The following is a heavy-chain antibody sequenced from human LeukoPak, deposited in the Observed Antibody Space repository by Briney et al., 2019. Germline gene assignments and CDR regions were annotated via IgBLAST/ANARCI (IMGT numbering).Heavy chain of an antibody. CDR1: GGSISSGDYY. V-gene: IGHV4-61*02. D-gene: IGHD3-3*02. CDR2: IYTSGST. J-gene: IGHJ6*02. CDR3: AREPHLGYYYYGMDV. Sequence: SETLSLTCTVSGGSISSGDYYWSWIRQPAGKGLEWIGRIYTSGSTNYNPSLKSRVTMSVDTPKNQFSLKLSSVTAADTAVYYCAREPHLGYYYYGMDVWGQGTTVTVSS.